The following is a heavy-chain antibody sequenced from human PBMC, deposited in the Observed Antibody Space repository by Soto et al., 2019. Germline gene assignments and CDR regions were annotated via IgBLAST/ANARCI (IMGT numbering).Heavy chain of an antibody. CDR1: GFTFTSSA. CDR2: IVVGSGNT. Sequence: ASVKVSCKASGFTFTSSAVQWVRQARGRRLEWIGWIVVGSGNTNYAQKFQERVTITRDMSTSTAYMELSSLRSEDTAVYYCAADREALTGTTVYWGQGTLVTVSS. D-gene: IGHD1-7*01. CDR3: AADREALTGTTVY. V-gene: IGHV1-58*01. J-gene: IGHJ4*02.